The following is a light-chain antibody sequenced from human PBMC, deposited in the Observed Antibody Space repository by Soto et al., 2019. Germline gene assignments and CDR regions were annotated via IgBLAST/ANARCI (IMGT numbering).Light chain of an antibody. Sequence: AIQLTQSPSSLSASVGDRVTITCRASQDITSALAWYQQKPGKAPNLLIYAAFSLKSGVPSRFSGSGSGTDFTLTISSLQPEDFATYYCQQFNSYVITFGQGTRLEIK. J-gene: IGKJ5*01. CDR1: QDITSA. CDR3: QQFNSYVIT. V-gene: IGKV1-13*02. CDR2: AAF.